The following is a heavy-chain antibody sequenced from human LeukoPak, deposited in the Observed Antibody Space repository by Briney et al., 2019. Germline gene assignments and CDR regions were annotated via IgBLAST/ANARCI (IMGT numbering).Heavy chain of an antibody. V-gene: IGHV4-34*01. CDR1: GGSFSGYY. Sequence: SETLSLTCAVYGGSFSGYYWSWIRQPPGKGLEWIGEINHSGSTNYNPSLKSRVTISVDTSKNQFSLKLSSVTAADTAVYYCARGLQDYDFWSGYYFLNYWGQGTLVTVSS. D-gene: IGHD3-3*01. CDR2: INHSGST. J-gene: IGHJ4*02. CDR3: ARGLQDYDFWSGYYFLNY.